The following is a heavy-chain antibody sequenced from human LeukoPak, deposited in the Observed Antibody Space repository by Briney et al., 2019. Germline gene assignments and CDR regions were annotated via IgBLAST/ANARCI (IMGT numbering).Heavy chain of an antibody. D-gene: IGHD5-12*01. CDR1: GYTFTSYD. CDR2: MNPNSGNT. J-gene: IGHJ4*02. Sequence: ASVKVSCNASGYTFTSYDINWVRQATGQGLEWMGWMNPNSGNTGYAQKFQGRVTMTRNTSISTAYMELSSLRSEDTAVYYCARPFRYSGYEGYWGQGTLVTVSS. CDR3: ARPFRYSGYEGY. V-gene: IGHV1-8*01.